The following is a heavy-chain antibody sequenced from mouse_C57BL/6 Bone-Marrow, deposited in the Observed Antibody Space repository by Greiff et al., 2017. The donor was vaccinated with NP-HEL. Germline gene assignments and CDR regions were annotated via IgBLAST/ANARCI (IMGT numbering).Heavy chain of an antibody. V-gene: IGHV1-76*01. J-gene: IGHJ2*01. Sequence: QVQLQQSGAELVRPGASVKLSCKASGYTFTDYYINWVKQRPGQGLEWIARIDPRSCNPYYTSKFTGKATLTAEKSSSTAYMQLSSLTSEDSAVYFCASSSGFYYGDYWGQGTTLTVSS. CDR1: GYTFTDYY. CDR2: IDPRSCNP. CDR3: ASSSGFYYGDY. D-gene: IGHD2-1*01.